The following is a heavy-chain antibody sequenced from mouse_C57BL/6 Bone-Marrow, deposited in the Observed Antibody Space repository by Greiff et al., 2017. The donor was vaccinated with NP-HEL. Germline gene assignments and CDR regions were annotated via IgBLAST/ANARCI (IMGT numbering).Heavy chain of an antibody. D-gene: IGHD2-1*01. CDR1: GFTFTDYY. Sequence: EVQGVESGGGLVQPGGSLGLSCAASGFTFTDYYMSWVRQPPGKALEWLGFIRNKANGYTTEYSASVKGRFTISRDNSQSILYLQMNALRAEDSATYYCARFSPYGNYDYWGQGTTLTVSS. CDR2: IRNKANGYTT. CDR3: ARFSPYGNYDY. J-gene: IGHJ2*01. V-gene: IGHV7-3*01.